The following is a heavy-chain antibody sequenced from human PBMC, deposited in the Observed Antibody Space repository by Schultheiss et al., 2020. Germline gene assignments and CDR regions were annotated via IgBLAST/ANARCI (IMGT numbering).Heavy chain of an antibody. CDR2: IYPGDSDT. V-gene: IGHV5-51*01. J-gene: IGHJ4*02. Sequence: GSLRLSCKGSGYSFTSYWIGWVRQMPGKGLEWMGIIYPGDSDTRYSPSFQGQVTISADKSISTAYLQWSSLKASDTAMYYCASAHDYGDYFFDYWGQGTLVTVSS. D-gene: IGHD4-17*01. CDR1: GYSFTSYW. CDR3: ASAHDYGDYFFDY.